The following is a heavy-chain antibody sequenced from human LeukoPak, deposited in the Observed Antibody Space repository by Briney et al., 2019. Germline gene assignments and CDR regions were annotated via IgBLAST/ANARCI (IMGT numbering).Heavy chain of an antibody. D-gene: IGHD2-2*01. CDR1: GGSFSGYY. J-gene: IGHJ5*02. CDR3: ARGFVVVPAASRFDP. Sequence: SETLSLTCAVYGGSFSGYYWSWIRQPPGKGREWIGEINHSGSTNYNPSLKSRVTISVDTSKNQFSLKLSSVTAADTAVYYCARGFVVVPAASRFDPWGQGTLVTVSS. CDR2: INHSGST. V-gene: IGHV4-34*01.